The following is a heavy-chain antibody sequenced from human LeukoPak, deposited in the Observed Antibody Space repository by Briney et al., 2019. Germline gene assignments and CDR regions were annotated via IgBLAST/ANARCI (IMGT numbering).Heavy chain of an antibody. CDR2: ISSSGSTI. V-gene: IGHV3-48*03. Sequence: GGSLRLSCAASGFTFSSYEMNWVRQAPGKGLVWVSYISSSGSTIYYADSVKGRFTISRDNSKNTLYLQMSSLRAEDTAVYYCVKARGYGSGRDYFDYWGQGTLVTVSS. CDR3: VKARGYGSGRDYFDY. CDR1: GFTFSSYE. D-gene: IGHD3-10*01. J-gene: IGHJ4*02.